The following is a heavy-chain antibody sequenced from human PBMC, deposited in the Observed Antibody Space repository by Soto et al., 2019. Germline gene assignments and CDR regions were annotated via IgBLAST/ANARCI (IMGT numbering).Heavy chain of an antibody. Sequence: SVKVSCKASGGTFSSYAISWVRQAPGQGLEWMGGIIPIFGTANYAQKFQGRVTITADESTSTAYMELSSLRSEDTAVYYCARTKYYYGSGSYTLFDYWGQGTLVTVSS. CDR3: ARTKYYYGSGSYTLFDY. CDR1: GGTFSSYA. CDR2: IIPIFGTA. D-gene: IGHD3-10*01. V-gene: IGHV1-69*13. J-gene: IGHJ4*02.